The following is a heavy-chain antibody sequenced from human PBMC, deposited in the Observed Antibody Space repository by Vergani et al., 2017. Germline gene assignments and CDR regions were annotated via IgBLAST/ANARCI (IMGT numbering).Heavy chain of an antibody. CDR3: AEEHRRGIAVAGAYYFDY. CDR2: IVVGSGNT. V-gene: IGHV1-58*01. CDR1: GFTFTSSA. J-gene: IGHJ4*02. D-gene: IGHD6-19*01. Sequence: QMQLVQSGPEVKKPGTSVKVSCKASGFTFTSSAVQWVRQARGQRLEWIGWIVVGSGNTNYAQKFQERVTITRDMSTSTAYMELSSLRSEDTAVYYCAEEHRRGIAVAGAYYFDYWGQGTLVTVSS.